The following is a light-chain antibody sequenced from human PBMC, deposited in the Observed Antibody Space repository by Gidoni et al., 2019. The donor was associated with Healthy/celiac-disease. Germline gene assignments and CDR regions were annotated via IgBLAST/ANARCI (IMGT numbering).Light chain of an antibody. V-gene: IGLV2-11*01. CDR1: SSDVGGYNY. J-gene: IGLJ2*01. CDR2: DVS. Sequence: QSALTQPRPVSGPPGQSLTISCTGTSSDVGGYNYVSWYQPHPGTSPKLMLYDVSKRPSGVPDRFSGSKSGNTASLTISGLQAEDEADYYCCSYAGSYAFVVFGGGTKLTVL. CDR3: CSYAGSYAFVV.